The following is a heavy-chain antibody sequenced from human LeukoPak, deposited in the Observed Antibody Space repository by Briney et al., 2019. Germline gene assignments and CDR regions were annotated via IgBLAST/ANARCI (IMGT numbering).Heavy chain of an antibody. V-gene: IGHV3-23*01. CDR2: ISGSGGST. CDR1: GLTFSSYD. Sequence: PGGSLRLSCAASGLTFSSYDMSWVRQAPGKGLEWVSAISGSGGSTYYADSVKGRFTISRDNSKNTLYLQMNSLRAEDTAVYYCARAPEWLIFDYWGQGTLVTVSS. J-gene: IGHJ4*02. D-gene: IGHD6-19*01. CDR3: ARAPEWLIFDY.